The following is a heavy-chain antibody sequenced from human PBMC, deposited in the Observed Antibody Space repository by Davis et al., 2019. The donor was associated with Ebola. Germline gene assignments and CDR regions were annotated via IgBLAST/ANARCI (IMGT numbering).Heavy chain of an antibody. CDR1: GFTFRSYA. J-gene: IGHJ2*01. V-gene: IGHV3-23*01. Sequence: GESLKIPRAASGFTFRSYAMTWVRQAPGKGLEWVSTLSGSGGSTYYADSVKRRFTISRDNSKNTLYLQMNSLRAEDTAVYYCARGTDNYDGSAYRHRYFDLWGRGTLVTVSS. D-gene: IGHD3-22*01. CDR2: LSGSGGST. CDR3: ARGTDNYDGSAYRHRYFDL.